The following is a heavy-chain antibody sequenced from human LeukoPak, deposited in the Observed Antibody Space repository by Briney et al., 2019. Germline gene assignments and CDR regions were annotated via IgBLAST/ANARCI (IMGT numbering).Heavy chain of an antibody. V-gene: IGHV4-39*07. J-gene: IGHJ6*04. Sequence: PSQTLSLTCTVSGGSIGSGSDYWSWIRQPPGKGLEWIGEINHSGSTNYNPSLKSRVTISVDTSKNQFSLKLSSVTAADTAVYYCAREGRCSSTSCLDVWGKGTTVTVSS. D-gene: IGHD2-2*01. CDR2: INHSGST. CDR3: AREGRCSSTSCLDV. CDR1: GGSIGSGSDY.